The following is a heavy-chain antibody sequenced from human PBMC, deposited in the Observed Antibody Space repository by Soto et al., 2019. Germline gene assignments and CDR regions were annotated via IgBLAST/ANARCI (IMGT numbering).Heavy chain of an antibody. CDR1: GFTFSNYW. CDR2: INGDGTGT. CDR3: GRGASGSYRLHY. J-gene: IGHJ4*02. Sequence: EVQLVESGGGLVQPGGSLRLSCAASGFTFSNYWMHWVRQAPGKGLVWVSRINGDGTGTNYADSVKGQFTISRDNAKNTLYLQMHSLRAADTAVYYCGRGASGSYRLHYSAQGTLFTVSS. D-gene: IGHD3-10*01. V-gene: IGHV3-74*01.